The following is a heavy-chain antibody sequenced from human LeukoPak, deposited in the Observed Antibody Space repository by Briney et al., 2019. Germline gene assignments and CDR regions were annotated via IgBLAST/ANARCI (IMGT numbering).Heavy chain of an antibody. Sequence: GGSLRLSCAASGFTFSSYWMSWVRQAPGKGLEWVANIKQDGSEKYYVDSVKGRFTISRDNAKNSLYLQMNSLRAEDTAVYYCARDRLAHYYYYYGMDVWGQGTTVTVSS. CDR2: IKQDGSEK. D-gene: IGHD6-19*01. CDR1: GFTFSSYW. V-gene: IGHV3-7*01. J-gene: IGHJ6*02. CDR3: ARDRLAHYYYYYGMDV.